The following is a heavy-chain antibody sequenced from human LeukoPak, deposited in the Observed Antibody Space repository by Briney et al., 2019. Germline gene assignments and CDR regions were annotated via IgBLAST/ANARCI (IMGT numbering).Heavy chain of an antibody. V-gene: IGHV4-34*01. CDR3: ARGPDTAKQGY. CDR2: IHPGGST. CDR1: GASFSDYY. J-gene: IGHJ4*02. Sequence: SETLSLTCAVFGASFSDYYWNWIRQPPGKGLEWIGEIHPGGSTTYNPAFQGRVTMSVDTSKNQFSLRLNSVTAADTAVYYCARGPDTAKQGYWGQGTLVTVSS. D-gene: IGHD5-18*01.